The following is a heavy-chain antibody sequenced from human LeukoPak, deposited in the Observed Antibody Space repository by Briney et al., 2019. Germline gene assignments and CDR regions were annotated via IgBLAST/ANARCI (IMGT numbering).Heavy chain of an antibody. D-gene: IGHD3-10*01. CDR1: GGSISSYY. J-gene: IGHJ4*02. V-gene: IGHV4-4*07. Sequence: SETLSLTCTVSGGSISSYYWSWIRQPPGKGLEWIGRIYTSGSTNYNPSLKSRVTMSVDTSKNQFSLKLSSVTAADTAVYYCARELDYYGSGSYLWDYWGQGTLVTVSS. CDR3: ARELDYYGSGSYLWDY. CDR2: IYTSGST.